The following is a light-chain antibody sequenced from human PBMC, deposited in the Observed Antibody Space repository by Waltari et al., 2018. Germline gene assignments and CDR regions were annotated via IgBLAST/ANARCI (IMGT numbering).Light chain of an antibody. CDR2: ATS. J-gene: IGKJ1*01. CDR1: QSISNN. V-gene: IGKV1-39*01. Sequence: DIQMSQSPSSLSASVGDRVTITCRASQSISNNLNWYQQKPGKAPKLLIYATSVLQSGVPSRFSGRGSGTDFTLTLSSLQPEDFATYYCQQTYSTWTFGQGTAVEIK. CDR3: QQTYSTWT.